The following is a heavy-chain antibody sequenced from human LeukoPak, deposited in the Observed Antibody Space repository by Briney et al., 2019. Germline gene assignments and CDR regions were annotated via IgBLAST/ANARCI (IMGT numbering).Heavy chain of an antibody. CDR2: IIPIFGTA. J-gene: IGHJ5*02. CDR3: ATRYCGSTSCYYWRFDP. Sequence: EASVKVSCKASGGTFSSYAISWVRQAPGQGLEWMGGIIPIFGTANYAQKFQGRVTITADESTSTAYMELSSLRSEDTAVYYCATRYCGSTSCYYWRFDPWGQGTLVTVSS. CDR1: GGTFSSYA. V-gene: IGHV1-69*01. D-gene: IGHD2-2*01.